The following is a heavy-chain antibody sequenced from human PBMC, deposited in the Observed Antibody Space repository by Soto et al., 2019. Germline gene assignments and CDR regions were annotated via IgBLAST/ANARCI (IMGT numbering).Heavy chain of an antibody. CDR3: ARVVAAHHDLDWFDP. D-gene: IGHD6-6*01. Sequence: LSLTCTVSGGSISSGGYYWSWIRQHPGKGLEWIGYIYYSGSTYYNPSLKSRVTISVDTSKNQFSLKLSSVTAADTAVYYCARVVAAHHDLDWFDPWGQGTLVTVPS. CDR1: GGSISSGGYY. V-gene: IGHV4-31*03. CDR2: IYYSGST. J-gene: IGHJ5*02.